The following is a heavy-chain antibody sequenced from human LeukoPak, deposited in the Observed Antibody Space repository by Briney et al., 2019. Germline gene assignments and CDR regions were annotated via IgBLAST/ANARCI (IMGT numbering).Heavy chain of an antibody. D-gene: IGHD2-21*02. CDR1: GFTFSSYG. V-gene: IGHV3-33*01. Sequence: PGGSLRLSCAASGFTFSSYGMHWVRQAPGKGLEWVAVIWYDGSNKYYADSVKGRFTISRDNSKNTLYLQMNSLRAEDTAVYYCARDIYPSVTLYYYYGMDVWGQGTTVTVSS. CDR3: ARDIYPSVTLYYYYGMDV. J-gene: IGHJ6*02. CDR2: IWYDGSNK.